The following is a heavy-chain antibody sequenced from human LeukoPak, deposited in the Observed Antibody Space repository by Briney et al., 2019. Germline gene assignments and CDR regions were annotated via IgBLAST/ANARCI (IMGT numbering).Heavy chain of an antibody. Sequence: PSETLSLTCTVSGGSISSGSYYWSWIRQPAGKGLEWIGRIYTSGSTNCNPSLKSRVTISVDTSKNQFSLKLSSVTAADTAVYYCARDYCSGGSCYAYYYYYYMDVWGKGTTVTVSS. CDR2: IYTSGST. D-gene: IGHD2-15*01. J-gene: IGHJ6*03. CDR1: GGSISSGSYY. CDR3: ARDYCSGGSCYAYYYYYYMDV. V-gene: IGHV4-61*02.